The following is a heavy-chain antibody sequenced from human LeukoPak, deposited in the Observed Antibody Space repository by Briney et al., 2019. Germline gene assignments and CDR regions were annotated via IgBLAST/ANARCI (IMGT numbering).Heavy chain of an antibody. J-gene: IGHJ6*02. CDR3: ARLPYYDFWSGYYTLPNYYYGMDV. CDR2: IYYSGST. D-gene: IGHD3-3*01. CDR1: GGSFSGYY. Sequence: PSETLSLTCAVYGGSFSGYYWSWIRQPPGKGLEWIGSIYYSGSTYYNPSLKSRVTISVDTSKNQFSLKLSSVTAADTAVYYCARLPYYDFWSGYYTLPNYYYGMDVWGQGTTVTVSS. V-gene: IGHV4-34*01.